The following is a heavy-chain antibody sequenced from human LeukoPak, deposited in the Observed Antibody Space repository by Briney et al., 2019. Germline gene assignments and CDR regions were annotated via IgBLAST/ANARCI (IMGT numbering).Heavy chain of an antibody. CDR3: ARGGGIAVAPSDY. J-gene: IGHJ4*02. Sequence: ASVKVSCKASGYTFTGYYTHWVRQAPGQGLEWMGWINPNSGGTNYAQKFQGRVTMTRDTSISTAYMELSRLRSDDTAVYYCARGGGIAVAPSDYWGQGTLVTVSS. CDR1: GYTFTGYY. D-gene: IGHD6-19*01. V-gene: IGHV1-2*02. CDR2: INPNSGGT.